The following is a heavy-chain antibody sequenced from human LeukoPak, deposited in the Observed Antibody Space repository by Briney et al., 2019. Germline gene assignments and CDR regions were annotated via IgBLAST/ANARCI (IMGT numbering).Heavy chain of an antibody. Sequence: GGSLRLSCAASGFTFSNAWMSWVRQAPGKGLEWVGRIKTKTDGGAMDYAAPVKGRFTISRDDSKNTLYLQMNSLKTEDTALYSCTTAYSGTYPLVYWGQGTLVTASS. V-gene: IGHV3-15*01. CDR2: IKTKTDGGAM. CDR3: TTAYSGTYPLVY. J-gene: IGHJ4*02. CDR1: GFTFSNAW. D-gene: IGHD1-26*01.